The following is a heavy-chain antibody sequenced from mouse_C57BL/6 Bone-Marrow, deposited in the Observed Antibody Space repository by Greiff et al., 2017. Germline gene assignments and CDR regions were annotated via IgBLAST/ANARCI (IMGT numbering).Heavy chain of an antibody. CDR1: GYTFTSYW. D-gene: IGHD1-1*01. CDR2: INPSSGYT. J-gene: IGHJ4*01. V-gene: IGHV1-7*01. CDR3: ASEDYYGSSLYYYAMDY. Sequence: VQLQQSGAELAKPGASVKLSCKASGYTFTSYWMHWVKQRPGQGLEWIGYINPSSGYTKYNQKFKDKATLTAVKSSSTAYMQLSSLTYEDSAVYYCASEDYYGSSLYYYAMDYWGQGTSVTVSS.